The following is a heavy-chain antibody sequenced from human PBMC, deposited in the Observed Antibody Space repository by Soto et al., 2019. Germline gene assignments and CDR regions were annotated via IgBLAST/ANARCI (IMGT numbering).Heavy chain of an antibody. CDR3: ARDLAQQLAPNWYFDL. J-gene: IGHJ2*01. V-gene: IGHV3-21*01. Sequence: GGSLRLSCAASGFTFSSYSMNWVRQAPGKGLEWVSSISSSSSYIYYADSVKGRFTISRDNAKNSLYLQMNSLRAEDTAVYYCARDLAQQLAPNWYFDLWGRGTLVTVSS. CDR2: ISSSSSYI. CDR1: GFTFSSYS. D-gene: IGHD6-13*01.